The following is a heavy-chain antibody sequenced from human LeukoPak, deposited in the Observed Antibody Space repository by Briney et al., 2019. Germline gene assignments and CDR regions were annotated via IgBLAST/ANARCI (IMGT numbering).Heavy chain of an antibody. J-gene: IGHJ6*04. V-gene: IGHV1-69*13. CDR2: IIPIFGTV. CDR1: GGTFSSYA. CDR3: AELGITMIGGV. D-gene: IGHD3-10*02. Sequence: GASVKVSCKASGGTFSSYAINWVRQAPGQGLEWMGGIIPIFGTVSYAQKFQGRVTITADESTSTAYMEVNSPRAEDTAVYYCAELGITMIGGVWGKGTTVTISS.